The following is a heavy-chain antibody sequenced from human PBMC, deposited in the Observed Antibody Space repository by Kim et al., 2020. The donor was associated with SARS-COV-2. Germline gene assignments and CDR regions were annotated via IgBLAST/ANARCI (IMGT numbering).Heavy chain of an antibody. V-gene: IGHV3-53*01. J-gene: IGHJ4*02. D-gene: IGHD2-15*01. CDR1: GFTVSSNY. Sequence: GGSLRLSCAASGFTVSSNYMSWVRQAPGKGLEWVSVIYSGGSTYYADSVKGRFTISRDNSKNTLYLQMNSLRAEDTAVYYCASLRGAVVAATHQGYWGQGALVTVSS. CDR2: IYSGGST. CDR3: ASLRGAVVAATHQGY.